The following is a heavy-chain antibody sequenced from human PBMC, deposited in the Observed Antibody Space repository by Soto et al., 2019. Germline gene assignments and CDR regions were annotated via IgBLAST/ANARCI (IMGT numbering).Heavy chain of an antibody. CDR2: INHSGST. CDR3: ARGLDDYGDYLPFDP. CDR1: GGSFSGYY. Sequence: QVQLQQWGAGLLKPSETLSLTCAVYGGSFSGYYWSWIRQPPGKGLEWIGEINHSGSTNYNPSLKSRVTISVDTSKNQFSLKLSSVTAADTAVYYCARGLDDYGDYLPFDPWGQGTLVTVSS. V-gene: IGHV4-34*01. D-gene: IGHD4-17*01. J-gene: IGHJ5*02.